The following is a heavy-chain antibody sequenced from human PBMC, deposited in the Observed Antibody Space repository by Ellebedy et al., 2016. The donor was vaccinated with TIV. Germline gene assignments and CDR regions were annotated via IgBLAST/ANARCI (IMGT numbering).Heavy chain of an antibody. CDR1: GFTVGSNH. CDR2: IYPSGIT. Sequence: GESLKISCAAAGFTVGSNHMSWVRQAPGVGLQWLSVIYPSGITYYADSVEGRFTISRHSPKNTLYLQMNNLRPDDTAVYYCARGLLQQDPYLFDYWGQGILVTVSS. CDR3: ARGLLQQDPYLFDY. J-gene: IGHJ4*02. D-gene: IGHD6-13*01. V-gene: IGHV3-53*04.